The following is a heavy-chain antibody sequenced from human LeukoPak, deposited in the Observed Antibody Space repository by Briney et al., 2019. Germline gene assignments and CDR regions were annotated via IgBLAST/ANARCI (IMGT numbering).Heavy chain of an antibody. J-gene: IGHJ4*02. D-gene: IGHD3-10*01. CDR1: GFTFSSYG. CDR3: AKDRGFSFASGSSELDY. Sequence: QTGRSLRLSCAASGFTFSSYGMHWVRQAPGKGLEWVAVIWYDGSNKYYADSVKGRFTISRDNSKNTLYLQMSSLRAEDTAVYYCAKDRGFSFASGSSELDYWGLGTLVTVSS. V-gene: IGHV3-33*06. CDR2: IWYDGSNK.